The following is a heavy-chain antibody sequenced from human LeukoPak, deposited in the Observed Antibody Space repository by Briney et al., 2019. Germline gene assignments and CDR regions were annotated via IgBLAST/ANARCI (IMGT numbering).Heavy chain of an antibody. D-gene: IGHD1-1*01. Sequence: ASVKVSCKASGYTFTSYAMHWVRQAPGQGLEWMGWINPNSGGTNYAQKFQGRVTMTRDTSISTAYMELSRLRSDDTAVYYCARHNWNDVLAFDIWGQGTMVTVSS. J-gene: IGHJ3*02. CDR1: GYTFTSYA. CDR2: INPNSGGT. V-gene: IGHV1-2*02. CDR3: ARHNWNDVLAFDI.